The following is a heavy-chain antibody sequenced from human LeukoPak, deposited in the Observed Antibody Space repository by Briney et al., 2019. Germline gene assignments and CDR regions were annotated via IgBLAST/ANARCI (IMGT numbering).Heavy chain of an antibody. Sequence: GGSLGLSRAASGFTFSSYTMGWVRQAPGKGLEWVSDINNSGGRTYYADSVKGRFTISRDNSKNTIYLQMNSLRVEYTAVYYCAKAGSASWYDCWGQGALVTVSS. CDR3: AKAGSASWYDC. V-gene: IGHV3-23*01. J-gene: IGHJ5*01. D-gene: IGHD3-10*01. CDR1: GFTFSSYT. CDR2: INNSGGRT.